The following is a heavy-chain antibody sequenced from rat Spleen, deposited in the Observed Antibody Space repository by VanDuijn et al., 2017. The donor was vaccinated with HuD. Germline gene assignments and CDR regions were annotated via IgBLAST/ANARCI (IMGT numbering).Heavy chain of an antibody. CDR3: ARLTIGS. D-gene: IGHD1-3*01. Sequence: QVQLKESGPGLVQPSQTLSLTCTVSGFSLSNYSVHWVRQPPGKGLEWVGVMWRSGSTEYNSALKSRLSISRDTSKSQVFLKMNSLQTEDTAMYFCARLTIGSWGQGVMVTVSS. CDR1: GFSLSNYS. V-gene: IGHV2-45*01. J-gene: IGHJ2*01. CDR2: MWRSGST.